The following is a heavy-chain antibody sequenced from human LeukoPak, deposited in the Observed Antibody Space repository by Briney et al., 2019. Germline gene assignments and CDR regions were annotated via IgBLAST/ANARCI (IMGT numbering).Heavy chain of an antibody. CDR2: VYHSGST. CDR3: ARDSPIAVAGSRAFDI. V-gene: IGHV4-38-2*02. D-gene: IGHD6-19*01. Sequence: SETLSLTCTVSGYSISSGSCWGWIRQPPGEGLDWIGSVYHSGSTFYNPSLKSRVTISVDKSKNQFSLKLSSVTAADTAVYYCARDSPIAVAGSRAFDIWGQGTMVTVSS. J-gene: IGHJ3*02. CDR1: GYSISSGSC.